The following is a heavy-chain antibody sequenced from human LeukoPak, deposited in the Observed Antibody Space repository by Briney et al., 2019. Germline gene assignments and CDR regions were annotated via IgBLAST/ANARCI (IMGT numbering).Heavy chain of an antibody. Sequence: GGSLRLSCAASGLTFDDYGMHWVRQAPGKGLEWDSGISWNSGSIDYADSVKGRFTISRDTAKNSLYLQMNSLRAEDTALYYCVKDPNSYGFDIWGQGTMVTVSS. CDR1: GLTFDDYG. J-gene: IGHJ3*02. CDR2: ISWNSGSI. D-gene: IGHD4-23*01. CDR3: VKDPNSYGFDI. V-gene: IGHV3-9*01.